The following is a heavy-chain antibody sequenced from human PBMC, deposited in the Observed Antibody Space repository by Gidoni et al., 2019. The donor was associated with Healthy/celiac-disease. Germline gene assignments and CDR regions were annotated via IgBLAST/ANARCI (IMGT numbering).Heavy chain of an antibody. V-gene: IGHV3-49*05. CDR1: GFTFGDYA. CDR2: IRSKAYGGTT. Sequence: EVQLVESGGGLVKPGRSLRLSCTASGFTFGDYAMCWFRQAPGKGLEWVGFIRSKAYGGTTEYAESVKGRFTISRDDSKSIAYQQMNSLKTEDTAVYYCTRVGYCSSTSCYTGYNWFDPWGQGTLVTVSS. D-gene: IGHD2-2*02. J-gene: IGHJ5*02. CDR3: TRVGYCSSTSCYTGYNWFDP.